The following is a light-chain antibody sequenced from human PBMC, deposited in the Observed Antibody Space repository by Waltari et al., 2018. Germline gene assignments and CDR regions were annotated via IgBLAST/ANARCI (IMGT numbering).Light chain of an antibody. CDR3: QQYNYWPRT. CDR1: QSVGNN. V-gene: IGKV3-15*01. J-gene: IGKJ1*01. CDR2: GAS. Sequence: EVVMTQSPATLSVSPGERATLPCRASQSVGNNLAWYQQRPGQAPRLLIFGASNRATDIPARFSGRGSGTEFILTISSMQSEDFAVYYCQQYNYWPRTFGQGTKVEI.